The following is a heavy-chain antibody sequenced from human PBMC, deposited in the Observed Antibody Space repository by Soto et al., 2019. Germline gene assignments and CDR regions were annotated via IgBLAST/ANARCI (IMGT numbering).Heavy chain of an antibody. D-gene: IGHD3-22*01. CDR2: IIPIFGTA. J-gene: IGHJ2*01. Sequence: QVQLVQSGAEVKKPGSSVKVSCKASGGTFSSYAISWVRQAPGQGLEWMGGIIPIFGTANYAQKFQGRVTITAGESTSTAYMELSSLRSEDTAVYYCARLGDSSGYRLNWYLDLWGRGTLVTVSS. CDR1: GGTFSSYA. CDR3: ARLGDSSGYRLNWYLDL. V-gene: IGHV1-69*01.